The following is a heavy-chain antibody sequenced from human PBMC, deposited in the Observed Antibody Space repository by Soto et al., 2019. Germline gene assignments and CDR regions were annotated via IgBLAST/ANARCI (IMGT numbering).Heavy chain of an antibody. J-gene: IGHJ4*02. D-gene: IGHD2-2*01. CDR3: ARYTQLDC. CDR2: INHSGST. V-gene: IGHV4-34*01. Sequence: SETLSLTCAVYGGSFSGYYWSWIRQPPGKRLEWIGYINHSGSTNYNPSLKSRVTISIDTSKNQFSLQLSSVTAADTAVYFCARYTQLDCWGQGTLVTAPQ. CDR1: GGSFSGYY.